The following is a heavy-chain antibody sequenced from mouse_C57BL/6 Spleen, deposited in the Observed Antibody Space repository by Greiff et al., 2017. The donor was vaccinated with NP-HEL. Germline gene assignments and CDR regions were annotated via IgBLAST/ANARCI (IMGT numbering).Heavy chain of an antibody. CDR2: IHPSDGDT. V-gene: IGHV1-74*01. J-gene: IGHJ4*01. CDR3: AIVDDDGAMDY. CDR1: GYTFTSYW. Sequence: QVQLQQPGAELVKPGASVKVSCKASGYTFTSYWMHWVKQRPGQGLEWIGRIHPSDGDTNYNQKFKGKATLTVDKSSSPAYMQISSLTAEDSAVYYCAIVDDDGAMDYWGQGTSVTVSS. D-gene: IGHD2-4*01.